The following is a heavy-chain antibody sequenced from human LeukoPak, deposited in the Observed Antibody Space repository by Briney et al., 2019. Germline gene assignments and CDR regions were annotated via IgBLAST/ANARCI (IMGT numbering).Heavy chain of an antibody. CDR1: GFTFSSYS. V-gene: IGHV3-21*01. D-gene: IGHD1-26*01. CDR2: ISSSSSYI. CDR3: ARTLTEKWELIYYFDY. J-gene: IGHJ4*02. Sequence: GGSLRLSCAASGFTFSSYSMNWVRQAPGKGLEWVSSISSSSSYIYYADSVKGRFTISRDNAKNSLYLQMNSLRAEDTAVYYCARTLTEKWELIYYFDYWGQGTLVTVSS.